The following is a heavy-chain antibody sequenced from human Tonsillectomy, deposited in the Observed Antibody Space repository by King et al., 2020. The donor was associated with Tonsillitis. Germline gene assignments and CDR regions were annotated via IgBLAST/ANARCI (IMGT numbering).Heavy chain of an antibody. J-gene: IGHJ5*02. D-gene: IGHD5-18*01. CDR3: ARDFNTGTVMVTCWFDP. Sequence: QLVQSVAEVKKPGSSVKVSCKASGGSLLSYSITWVRQAPGQGLEWMGRIIPIVEIPNYAQKFQGRVTITADKSTNTAYMELSSLRYDDTAVYYCARDFNTGTVMVTCWFDPWGQGTLVVVSS. V-gene: IGHV1-69*09. CDR1: GGSLLSYS. CDR2: IIPIVEIP.